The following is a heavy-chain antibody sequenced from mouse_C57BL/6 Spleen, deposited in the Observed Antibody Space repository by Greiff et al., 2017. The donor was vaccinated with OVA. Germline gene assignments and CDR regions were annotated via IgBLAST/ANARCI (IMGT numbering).Heavy chain of an antibody. V-gene: IGHV1-80*01. Sequence: VQLQQPGAELVMPGASVKLSCKASGYAFRSYWMNWVKQRPGKGLEWIGQIYPGDGDTNYNGKFKGKATLTADKSSSTAYMQLSSLTSEDSAVYFCARSFYYDSPWFAYWGQGTLVTVSA. CDR3: ARSFYYDSPWFAY. D-gene: IGHD2-4*01. J-gene: IGHJ3*01. CDR1: GYAFRSYW. CDR2: IYPGDGDT.